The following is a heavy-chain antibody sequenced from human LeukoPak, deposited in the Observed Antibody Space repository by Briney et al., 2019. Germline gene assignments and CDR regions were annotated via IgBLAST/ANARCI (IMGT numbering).Heavy chain of an antibody. CDR1: GFTFSSYS. V-gene: IGHV3-48*04. CDR2: ISSSSSTI. CDR3: ARGLDIARDGYNFDY. J-gene: IGHJ4*02. Sequence: GGSLRLSCAASGFTFSSYSMNWVRQAPGKGLEWVSYISSSSSTIYYADSVKGRCTISRDNAKNSLYLQMNSLRAEDTAVYYCARGLDIARDGYNFDYWGQGTLVTVSS. D-gene: IGHD5-24*01.